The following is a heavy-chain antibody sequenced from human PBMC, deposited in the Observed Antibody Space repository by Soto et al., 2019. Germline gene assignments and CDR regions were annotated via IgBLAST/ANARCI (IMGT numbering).Heavy chain of an antibody. D-gene: IGHD3-10*01. V-gene: IGHV3-23*01. Sequence: GGSLRLSCAASGFTFSSYAMSWVRQAPGKGLEWVSAISGSGGSTYYADSVKGRFTISRDNSKNTLYLHMNSLRAEDTAVYYCARGFGELRTPDYWGQGTLVTVSS. CDR2: ISGSGGST. CDR1: GFTFSSYA. J-gene: IGHJ4*02. CDR3: ARGFGELRTPDY.